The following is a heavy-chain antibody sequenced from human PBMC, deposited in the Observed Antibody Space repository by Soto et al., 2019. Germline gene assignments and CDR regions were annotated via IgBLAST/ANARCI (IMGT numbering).Heavy chain of an antibody. V-gene: IGHV3-7*03. J-gene: IGHJ4*02. D-gene: IGHD6-19*01. Sequence: LRLSCVASGFTFSSSFMGWVRQAPGKGLEWVANINQDGGGTYYVDSVQGRFTISRDNAKDSLFLQLNSLRGEDTAVYYCARYFRGSGRYFFDYWGQGTLVTVSS. CDR2: INQDGGGT. CDR1: GFTFSSSF. CDR3: ARYFRGSGRYFFDY.